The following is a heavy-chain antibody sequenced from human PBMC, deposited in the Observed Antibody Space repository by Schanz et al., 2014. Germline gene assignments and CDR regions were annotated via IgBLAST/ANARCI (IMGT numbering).Heavy chain of an antibody. CDR3: PREMGSALLRYFDL. CDR2: ISDSGGSK. Sequence: EVHLVESGGGLSRPGGSLRLSCAAPRFIFDGYAMHWVRQAPGKGLEWVSGISDSGGSKYYVDSVEGRFTISRDNSKNTLYLQMNNLRAEDTAVYYCPREMGSALLRYFDLWGRGTLVTVSS. J-gene: IGHJ2*01. D-gene: IGHD1-26*01. CDR1: RFIFDGYA. V-gene: IGHV3-23*04.